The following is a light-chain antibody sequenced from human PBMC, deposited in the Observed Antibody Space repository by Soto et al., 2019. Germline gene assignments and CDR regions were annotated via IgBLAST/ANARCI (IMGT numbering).Light chain of an antibody. CDR2: TTS. CDR1: QTVSKF. J-gene: IGKJ1*01. CDR3: QQTYTLPRT. V-gene: IGKV1-39*01. Sequence: DIQMTQSPSSLSASVVDRFTIAFLASQTVSKFVNWYQQKPGKVPTLLIFTTSTLHSGVPSRFSGSGSGTEFTLTINGLQPEDFATYYCQQTYTLPRTFAQGTKVDIK.